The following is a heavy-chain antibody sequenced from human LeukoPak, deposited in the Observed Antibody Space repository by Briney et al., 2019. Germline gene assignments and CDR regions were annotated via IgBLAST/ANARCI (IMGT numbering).Heavy chain of an antibody. CDR3: ARDAAYGSGSYYKWKNFDY. J-gene: IGHJ4*02. CDR2: INAGNGNT. CDR1: GYTFTSYA. V-gene: IGHV1-3*01. Sequence: ASVKVSCKASGYTFTSYAMHWVRQAPGQRLEWMGWINAGNGNTKYSQKFQGRVTITRDTSASTAYMELSSLRSEDAAVYYCARDAAYGSGSYYKWKNFDYWGQGTLVTVSS. D-gene: IGHD3-10*01.